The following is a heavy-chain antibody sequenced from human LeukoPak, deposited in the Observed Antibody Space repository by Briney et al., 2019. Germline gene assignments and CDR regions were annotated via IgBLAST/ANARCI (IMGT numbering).Heavy chain of an antibody. CDR3: ASLTTRVEMARID. V-gene: IGHV3-48*03. CDR2: ISSSGSTI. D-gene: IGHD5-24*01. Sequence: PGGSLRLSCAASGFTFSSYEMNWVRQAPGKGLEWVSYISSSGSTIYYADSVKGRFTISRDNAKNSLYLQMNSLRAEDTAVYYCASLTTRVEMARIDWGQGTLVTVSS. J-gene: IGHJ4*02. CDR1: GFTFSSYE.